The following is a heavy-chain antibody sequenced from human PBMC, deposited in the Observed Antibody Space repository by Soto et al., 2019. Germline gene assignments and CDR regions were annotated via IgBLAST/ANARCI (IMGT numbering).Heavy chain of an antibody. D-gene: IGHD2-15*01. J-gene: IGHJ4*02. Sequence: SVKVSCKASGGTFSSYAISWVRQAPGQGLEWMGGIIPIFGTANYAQKFQGRVTITADESTSTAYMELSSLRSEDTAVYYCARAFEGYCSGGSCYLSRYWGQGTLVTVS. CDR1: GGTFSSYA. V-gene: IGHV1-69*13. CDR3: ARAFEGYCSGGSCYLSRY. CDR2: IIPIFGTA.